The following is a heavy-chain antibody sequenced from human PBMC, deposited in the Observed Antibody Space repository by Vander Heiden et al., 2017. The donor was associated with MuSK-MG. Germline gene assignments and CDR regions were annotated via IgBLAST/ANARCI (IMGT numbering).Heavy chain of an antibody. CDR2: MNPNSGNT. CDR3: AREGVVVTPIPDPFDI. D-gene: IGHD2-21*02. Sequence: SSYDINWVRQAAGQGLEWMGWMNPNSGNTGYAQKFQGRVTMTRSTSISTAYMELSSLTSEDTAVYYCAREGVVVTPIPDPFDIWGQGTMVPVSS. CDR1: SSYD. J-gene: IGHJ3*02. V-gene: IGHV1-8*01.